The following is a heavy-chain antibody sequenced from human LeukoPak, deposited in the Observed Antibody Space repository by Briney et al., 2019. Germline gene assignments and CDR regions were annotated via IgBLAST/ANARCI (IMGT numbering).Heavy chain of an antibody. CDR1: GYSFTNYW. CDR2: IYPGDSDV. Sequence: GESLKISCKASGYSFTNYWIGWVRQMLGKGLEWMGIIYPGDSDVRYSPSFQGQVTISADKSISTAYLQWSSLKASDTAMYYCARRSASRPDYWGQGTLVTVSS. CDR3: ARRSASRPDY. V-gene: IGHV5-51*01. J-gene: IGHJ4*02. D-gene: IGHD6-13*01.